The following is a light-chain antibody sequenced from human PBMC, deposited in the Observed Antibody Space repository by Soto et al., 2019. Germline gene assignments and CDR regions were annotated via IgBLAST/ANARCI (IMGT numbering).Light chain of an antibody. CDR1: QSVSSSY. V-gene: IGKV3-20*01. Sequence: EIVLTQSPGTLSLSPGERATLSCRASQSVSSSYLAWYQQKPGQAPRLLIYGASSRATGIPDRFSGSGSGTDFTLTISRLEPEDFEVYYCQQYGSSLRITFGQGTRLEIK. CDR2: GAS. CDR3: QQYGSSLRIT. J-gene: IGKJ5*01.